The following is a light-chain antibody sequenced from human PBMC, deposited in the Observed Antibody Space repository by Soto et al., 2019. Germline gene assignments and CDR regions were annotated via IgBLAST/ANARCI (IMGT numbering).Light chain of an antibody. V-gene: IGKV4-1*01. CDR2: WAS. CDR3: QQYYSTPWE. J-gene: IGKJ1*01. CDR1: QTVLYTPNNRNY. Sequence: DFVMTQSPDSLAVSLGERATINCKSSQTVLYTPNNRNYLAWYQQKAGQPPKLLIYWASTRESGVPDRFSGSGSGTDFTLTISSLQAEDVAVYYCQQYYSTPWEFGQGTKVEIK.